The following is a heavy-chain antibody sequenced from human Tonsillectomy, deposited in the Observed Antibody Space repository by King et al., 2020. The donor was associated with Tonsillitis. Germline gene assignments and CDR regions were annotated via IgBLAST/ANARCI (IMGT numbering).Heavy chain of an antibody. CDR3: ARVPDITIFGVDYYYYGMDV. CDR2: IYYSGST. D-gene: IGHD3-3*01. Sequence: VQLQESGPGLVKPSETLSLTCTVSGGSISSYYWSWIRQPPGKGLEWIGYIYYSGSTNYNPSLKSRVTISVDTSKNQFSLKLSSVTAADTAVYYCARVPDITIFGVDYYYYGMDVWGQGTTVTVS. J-gene: IGHJ6*02. CDR1: GGSISSYY. V-gene: IGHV4-59*01.